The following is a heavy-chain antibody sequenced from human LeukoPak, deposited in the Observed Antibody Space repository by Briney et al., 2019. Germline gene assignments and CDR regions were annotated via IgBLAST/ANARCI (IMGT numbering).Heavy chain of an antibody. CDR1: GGSVSSGGPC. V-gene: IGHV4-61*08. D-gene: IGHD3-10*01. CDR3: ARCYYGSGSIDY. CDR2: IFYSGST. J-gene: IGHJ4*02. Sequence: NPSETLSLTCTVYGGSVSSGGPCWSWIRQPPGKGLEWIGYIFYSGSTSYNPSLKSRVTISVDTSKNQFSLKLSSVTAADTAVYYCARCYYGSGSIDYWGQGTLVTVSS.